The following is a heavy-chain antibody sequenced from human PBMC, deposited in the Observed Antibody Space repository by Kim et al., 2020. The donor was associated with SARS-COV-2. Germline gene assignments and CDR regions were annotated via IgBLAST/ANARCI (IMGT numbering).Heavy chain of an antibody. D-gene: IGHD5-12*01. CDR1: GGTFSSYA. Sequence: SVKVSCKASGGTFSSYAISWVRQAPGQGLEWMGGIIPIFGTAKYEQKFQGRVTITADESTSTAYMELSSLRSEDTAVYYCARGGAGDGFSIDYWGQGTLVTVSS. CDR3: ARGGAGDGFSIDY. V-gene: IGHV1-69*13. CDR2: IIPIFGTA. J-gene: IGHJ4*02.